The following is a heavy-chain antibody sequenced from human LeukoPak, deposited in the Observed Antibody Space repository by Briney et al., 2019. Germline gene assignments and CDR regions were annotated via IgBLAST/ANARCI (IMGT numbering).Heavy chain of an antibody. CDR3: ARGYCSGGSCYSYYYYSYMDV. Sequence: PSETLSLTCTVSGGSISSSSYYWGWIRQPPGKGLEWIGSISYSGSTYYNPSLRSRVTISVDTSKKQFSLKLSSVTAADTAVYYCARGYCSGGSCYSYYYYSYMDVWGKGTTVTVSS. V-gene: IGHV4-39*07. CDR2: ISYSGST. J-gene: IGHJ6*03. CDR1: GGSISSSSYY. D-gene: IGHD2-15*01.